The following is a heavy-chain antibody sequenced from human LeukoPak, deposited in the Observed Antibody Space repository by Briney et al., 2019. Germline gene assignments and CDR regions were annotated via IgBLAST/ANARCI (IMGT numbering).Heavy chain of an antibody. CDR3: AKGGANIVVVVAPRDYYGMDV. CDR1: GFTFSSYG. Sequence: GRSLRLSCAASGFTFSSYGMHWVRQAPGKGLEWVAVISCDGSNKYYADSVKGRFTISRDNSKNTLYLQMNSLRAEDTAVYYCAKGGANIVVVVAPRDYYGMDVWGQGTTVTVSS. D-gene: IGHD2-15*01. J-gene: IGHJ6*02. CDR2: ISCDGSNK. V-gene: IGHV3-30*18.